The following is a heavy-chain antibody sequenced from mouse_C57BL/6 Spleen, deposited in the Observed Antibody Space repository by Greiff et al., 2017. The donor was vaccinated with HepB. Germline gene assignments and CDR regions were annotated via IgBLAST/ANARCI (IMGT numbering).Heavy chain of an antibody. CDR1: GYTFTSYW. Sequence: QVQLQQPGAELVKPGASVKLSCKASGYTFTSYWMQWVKQRPGKGLEWIGEIDPSDSYTNYNQKFKGKATLTVDTSSSTAYMQLSSLTSEDSAVYYCARRESYAMDYWGQGTSVTVSS. J-gene: IGHJ4*01. CDR2: IDPSDSYT. CDR3: ARRESYAMDY. V-gene: IGHV1-50*01.